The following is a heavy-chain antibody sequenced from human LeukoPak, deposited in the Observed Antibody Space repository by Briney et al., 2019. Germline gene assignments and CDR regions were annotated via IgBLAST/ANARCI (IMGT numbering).Heavy chain of an antibody. Sequence: SETMSLTCAVYGGSFSGYYWSWIRQPPGKGLEWIGEINHSGSTNYNPSLKSRVTISVDTSKNQFSLKLSSVTAADTAVYYCARGSLDCSGGSCYPIVDYWGQGTLVTVSS. CDR1: GGSFSGYY. CDR3: ARGSLDCSGGSCYPIVDY. CDR2: INHSGST. D-gene: IGHD2-15*01. V-gene: IGHV4-34*01. J-gene: IGHJ4*02.